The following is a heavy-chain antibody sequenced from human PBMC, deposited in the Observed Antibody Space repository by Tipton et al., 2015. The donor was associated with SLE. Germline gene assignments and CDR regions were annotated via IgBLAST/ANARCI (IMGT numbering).Heavy chain of an antibody. CDR3: ARRPTLVSYPSYSSRGRYYFDY. CDR2: IRYDGSNK. J-gene: IGHJ4*02. D-gene: IGHD6-13*01. Sequence: SLRLSCAASGFTFSSYGMHWVRQAPGKGLEWVAFIRYDGSNKYYADSVKGRFTISRDNSKNTLYLQMNSLRAEDTAVYYCARRPTLVSYPSYSSRGRYYFDYWGQGTLVTVSS. CDR1: GFTFSSYG. V-gene: IGHV3-30*02.